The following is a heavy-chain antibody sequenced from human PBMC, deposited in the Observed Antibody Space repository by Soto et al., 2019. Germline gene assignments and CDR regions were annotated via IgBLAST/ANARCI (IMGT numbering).Heavy chain of an antibody. CDR2: FDPEDGET. J-gene: IGHJ4*02. Sequence: ASVKVSCKASGYTLTELSMHWVRQAPGKGLEWMGGFDPEDGETIYAQKFQGRVTMTEDTSTDTAYMELSSLRSEDTAVYYCATDISCSGGSCYSGEGFDYWGQGTLVTVSS. D-gene: IGHD2-15*01. CDR3: ATDISCSGGSCYSGEGFDY. CDR1: GYTLTELS. V-gene: IGHV1-24*01.